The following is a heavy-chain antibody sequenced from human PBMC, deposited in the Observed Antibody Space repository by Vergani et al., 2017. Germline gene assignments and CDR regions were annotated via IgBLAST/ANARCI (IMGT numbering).Heavy chain of an antibody. J-gene: IGHJ4*02. D-gene: IGHD4-17*01. CDR3: AISYGDHGGVDY. CDR1: GGTFSSYT. Sequence: QVQLVQSGAEVKKPGASVKVSCKASGGTFSSYTISWVRQAPGQGLEWMGRIIPILGIANYAQKFQGRVTITADKSTSTAYMELSSLRSEDTAVYYCAISYGDHGGVDYWGQGTLVTVSS. V-gene: IGHV1-69*09. CDR2: IIPILGIA.